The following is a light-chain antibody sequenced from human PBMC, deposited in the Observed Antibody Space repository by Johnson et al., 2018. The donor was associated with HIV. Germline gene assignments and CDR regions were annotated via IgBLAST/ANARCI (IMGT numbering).Light chain of an antibody. J-gene: IGLJ1*01. CDR3: GTWASSLSALYV. V-gene: IGLV1-51*02. CDR1: SSNIGNNY. CDR2: ENN. Sequence: QSVLTQPPSVSAAPGQKVTISCSGSSSNIGNNYVSWYQQLPGTAPKLLIYENNKRPSGIPDRFSGSKSGTSATLVITGLPPGDEADYYCGTWASSLSALYVFGTGTKVTVL.